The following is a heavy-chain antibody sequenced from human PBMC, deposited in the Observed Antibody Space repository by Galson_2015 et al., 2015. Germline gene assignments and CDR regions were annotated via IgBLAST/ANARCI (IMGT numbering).Heavy chain of an antibody. CDR2: ISSSGSTI. V-gene: IGHV3-11*01. Sequence: SLRLSCAASGFTFSDYYMSWIRQAPGKGLEWVSYISSSGSTIYYADSVKGRFTISRDNAKNSLYLQMNSLRAEDTAVYYCARGHLIRGSYLGEGSNWFDPWGQGTLVTVSS. D-gene: IGHD1-26*01. CDR3: ARGHLIRGSYLGEGSNWFDP. J-gene: IGHJ5*02. CDR1: GFTFSDYY.